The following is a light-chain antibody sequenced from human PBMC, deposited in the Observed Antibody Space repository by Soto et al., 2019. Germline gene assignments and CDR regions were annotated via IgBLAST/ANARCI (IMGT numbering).Light chain of an antibody. V-gene: IGKV1-6*01. CDR3: LQDYNYPLT. Sequence: AIQMTQSPSSVSASVGDRVTITCRASQVIRNDLGWYQQKPGKAPKLLISGASSLQSGVPSRFSGSGSGTDFTLTISSLQPEDFATYYCLQDYNYPLTFGVGTKVEIK. J-gene: IGKJ4*01. CDR2: GAS. CDR1: QVIRND.